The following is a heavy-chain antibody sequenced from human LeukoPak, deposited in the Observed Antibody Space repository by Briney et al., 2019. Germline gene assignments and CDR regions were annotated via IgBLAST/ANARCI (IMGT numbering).Heavy chain of an antibody. J-gene: IGHJ4*02. CDR1: GFIFSSYA. CDR2: ISGRSDNT. Sequence: GASLRLSCAASGFIFSSYAMYWVRQAPGKGLEWVSAISGRSDNTYYADSVKGRFTLSRDSSKNTLYLQMNSLRADDMAVYYCAKWGDYDVLTGYYVSDFWGQGTLVTVSS. CDR3: AKWGDYDVLTGYYVSDF. D-gene: IGHD3-9*01. V-gene: IGHV3-23*01.